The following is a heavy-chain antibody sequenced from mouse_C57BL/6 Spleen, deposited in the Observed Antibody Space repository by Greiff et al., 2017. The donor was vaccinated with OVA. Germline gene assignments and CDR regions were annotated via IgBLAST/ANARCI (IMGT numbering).Heavy chain of an antibody. Sequence: VQLKESGPELVKPGASVKISCKASGYSFTDYNMNWVKQSNGKSLEWIGVINPNYGTTSYNQKFKGKATLTVDQSSSTAYMQLNSLTSEDSAVDYCALDSSGHGAMDYWGQGTSVTVSS. CDR1: GYSFTDYN. J-gene: IGHJ4*01. CDR2: INPNYGTT. D-gene: IGHD3-2*02. V-gene: IGHV1-39*01. CDR3: ALDSSGHGAMDY.